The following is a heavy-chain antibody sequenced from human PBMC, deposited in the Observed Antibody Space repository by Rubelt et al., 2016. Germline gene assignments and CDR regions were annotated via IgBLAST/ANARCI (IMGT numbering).Heavy chain of an antibody. Sequence: QVQLQQWGAGLLKPSETLSLTCAVYGGSFSGYYWSWIRQPPGKGLEWIGEINHSGSTNYNPSLKSRVTISVDTSKNQFSLKLSSVTAADTAVYYCARGRFAGFWSGGWYFDYWGQGTLVTVSS. J-gene: IGHJ4*02. D-gene: IGHD3-3*01. CDR2: INHSGST. CDR3: ARGRFAGFWSGGWYFDY. V-gene: IGHV4-34*01. CDR1: GGSFSGYY.